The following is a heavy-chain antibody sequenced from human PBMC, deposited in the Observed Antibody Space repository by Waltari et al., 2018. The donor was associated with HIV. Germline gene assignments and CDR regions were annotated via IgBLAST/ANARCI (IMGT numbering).Heavy chain of an antibody. Sequence: QVQLVQSGAEVKKPGASVKVSCKASGYTFTGSYMPWVGRERGQGLEWMGWINPNSGGTNYAQKFQGRVTMTRDTSISTAYMELSRLRSDDTAVYYCARDQGGIAVAGTPGDYWGQGTLVTVSS. J-gene: IGHJ4*02. D-gene: IGHD6-19*01. CDR2: INPNSGGT. CDR3: ARDQGGIAVAGTPGDY. CDR1: GYTFTGSY. V-gene: IGHV1-2*02.